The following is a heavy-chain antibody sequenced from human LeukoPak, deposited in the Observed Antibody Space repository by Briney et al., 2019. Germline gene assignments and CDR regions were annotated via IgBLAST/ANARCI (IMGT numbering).Heavy chain of an antibody. CDR3: AKAAIRYTARWNNFDY. CDR2: ISWDGGNI. Sequence: GWSLRLSCAASGFTFDHYAMHWVRQAPGKGLEWVSLISWDGGNIYYADSMNGRFTISRDNSKNSLYLQMNSLRAEDSAFYYCAKAAIRYTARWNNFDYWGQGTLVTVSS. J-gene: IGHJ4*02. CDR1: GFTFDHYA. D-gene: IGHD2-2*02. V-gene: IGHV3-43D*03.